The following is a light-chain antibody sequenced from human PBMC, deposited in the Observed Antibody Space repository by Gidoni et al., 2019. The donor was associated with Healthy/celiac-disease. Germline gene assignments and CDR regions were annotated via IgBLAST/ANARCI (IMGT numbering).Light chain of an antibody. CDR1: SSDVGGYNY. CDR2: DVS. Sequence: QSALTQPASVSGSPGQSITISCTGTSSDVGGYNYVSWYQQHPGKAPKRMIYDVSNRPSGVSNRFSGSKSGNTASLTISGLQAEDEADYYCSSYTSSLVVFGGGTKLTVL. J-gene: IGLJ2*01. CDR3: SSYTSSLVV. V-gene: IGLV2-14*01.